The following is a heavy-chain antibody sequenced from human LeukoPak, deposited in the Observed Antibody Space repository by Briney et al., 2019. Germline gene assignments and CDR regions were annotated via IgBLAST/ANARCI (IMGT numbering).Heavy chain of an antibody. V-gene: IGHV4-34*01. Sequence: SETLSLTCAVYGGSFSGYYWSWIRQPPGKGLEWIGEINHSGSTNYNPSLKSRVTISVDTSKNQFSLKLSSVTAADTAVYYCARVFYSSSSGAWFDPWGQGTLVTVSS. CDR2: INHSGST. D-gene: IGHD6-6*01. J-gene: IGHJ5*02. CDR3: ARVFYSSSSGAWFDP. CDR1: GGSFSGYY.